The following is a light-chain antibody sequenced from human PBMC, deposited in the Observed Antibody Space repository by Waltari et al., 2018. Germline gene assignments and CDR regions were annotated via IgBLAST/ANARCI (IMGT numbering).Light chain of an antibody. CDR1: SGPSSNT. V-gene: IGLV4-69*01. Sequence: QLVVTQSPSASAPLGASVMLTCPLSSGPSSNTVAWLHQRPEQGPRYLMKVNSDGSHIKGDDIPDRFSGSSSGAERYLTISSLQPDDEADYYCQTGGHGTWVFGGGTTLTVL. CDR3: QTGGHGTWV. J-gene: IGLJ3*02. CDR2: VNSDGSH.